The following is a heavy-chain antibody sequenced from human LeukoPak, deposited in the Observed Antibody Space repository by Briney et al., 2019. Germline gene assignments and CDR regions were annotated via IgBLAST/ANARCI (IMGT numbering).Heavy chain of an antibody. CDR3: AREGYCSGGSCYYFDY. D-gene: IGHD2-15*01. CDR1: GYTFTSYY. J-gene: IGHJ4*02. V-gene: IGHV1-46*01. Sequence: ASVTVSCKASGYTFTSYYMHWVRQAPGQGLEWMGIINPSGGSTSYAQKFQGRVTMTRDTSTSTVYMELSSLRSEDTAVYYCAREGYCSGGSCYYFDYWGQGTLVTVSS. CDR2: INPSGGST.